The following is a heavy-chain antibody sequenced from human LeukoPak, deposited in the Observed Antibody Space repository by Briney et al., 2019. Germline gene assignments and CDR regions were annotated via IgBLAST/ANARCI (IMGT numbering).Heavy chain of an antibody. D-gene: IGHD1-1*01. J-gene: IGHJ3*02. CDR3: ARGAGSTTSNDAFDI. CDR1: GGSISSGSYS. Sequence: SQTLSLTCGVSGGSISSGSYSWSWIRQPPGKGLEWIGYMFYTGNTYYNPSLKSRVTISVDTSKNQFSLKVSSVTAADTAVYYCARGAGSTTSNDAFDIWGQGTMVTVSS. V-gene: IGHV4-30-4*07. CDR2: MFYTGNT.